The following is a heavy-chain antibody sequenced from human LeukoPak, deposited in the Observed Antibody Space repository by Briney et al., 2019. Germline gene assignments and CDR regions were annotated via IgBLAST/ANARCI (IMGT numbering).Heavy chain of an antibody. V-gene: IGHV3-33*01. CDR1: GFTFSSYY. CDR2: VHNDGDTK. CDR3: ARVADGDKYGGRDY. Sequence: GGSLRLSCAASGFTFSSYYMHWVRQAPGKCLEWVAVVHNDGDTKYFGDSVKGRFTISRDNAKDTLYLQMNSLRVEDTAVYYCARVADGDKYGGRDYWGQGALVIVSS. D-gene: IGHD5-24*01. J-gene: IGHJ4*02.